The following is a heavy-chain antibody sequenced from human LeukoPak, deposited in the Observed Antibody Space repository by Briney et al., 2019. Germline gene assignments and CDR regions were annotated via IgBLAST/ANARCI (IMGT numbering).Heavy chain of an antibody. D-gene: IGHD3-3*01. V-gene: IGHV4-59*01. J-gene: IGHJ6*03. Sequence: SETLSLTCTVSGGSISNYYWSWIRQPPGKGLEWIGYIYYSGSTNYNPSPKSRVTMSVDTSKNQFSLKLSSVTAADTAVYYCARGGITSIFGVVIIGYYMDVWGKGTTVTVSS. CDR3: ARGGITSIFGVVIIGYYMDV. CDR2: IYYSGST. CDR1: GGSISNYY.